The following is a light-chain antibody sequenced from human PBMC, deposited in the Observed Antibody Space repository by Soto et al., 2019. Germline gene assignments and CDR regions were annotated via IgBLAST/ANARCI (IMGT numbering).Light chain of an antibody. V-gene: IGKV1-39*01. Sequence: DIQMTQSPSSLSASVGDRVTIICRASQTITNSLNWYQHKPGKAPKLLIYAASSLQSGVPSRFSGSGSGTDFPLTISSLQPEDFATYYCQQSDSNPRTFGQGTKLEIK. CDR1: QTITNS. CDR2: AAS. J-gene: IGKJ2*01. CDR3: QQSDSNPRT.